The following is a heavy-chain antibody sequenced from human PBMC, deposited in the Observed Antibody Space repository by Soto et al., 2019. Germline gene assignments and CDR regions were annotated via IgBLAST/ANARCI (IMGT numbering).Heavy chain of an antibody. J-gene: IGHJ3*02. V-gene: IGHV3-11*05. Sequence: GGSLRLSCAASGFTFSDDYMSWIRQAPGKGLEWVSYISSSSSYTNYADSVKGRFTISRDNAKNSLYLQMNSLRAEDTAVYYCATDTVTTYAFEIWGQGTMVTVSS. CDR3: ATDTVTTYAFEI. CDR1: GFTFSDDY. D-gene: IGHD4-17*01. CDR2: ISSSSSYT.